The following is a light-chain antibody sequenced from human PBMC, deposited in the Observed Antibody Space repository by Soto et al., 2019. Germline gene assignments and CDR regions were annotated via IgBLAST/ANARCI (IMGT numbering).Light chain of an antibody. CDR2: KAS. CDR1: QSIDRW. J-gene: IGKJ2*03. V-gene: IGKV1-5*03. Sequence: DIQMTQSPSTLSASVGGRVTITCRASQSIDRWLAWYQQKPGKAPNLLVYKASSLESGVPSRFSGSGFGTAFTLTITSLQPDDFATYYCQQYNSFPYRFGQGTRLDI. CDR3: QQYNSFPYR.